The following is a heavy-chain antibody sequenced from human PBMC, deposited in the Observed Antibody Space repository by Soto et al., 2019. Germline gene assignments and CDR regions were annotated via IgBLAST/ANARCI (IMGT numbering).Heavy chain of an antibody. CDR2: INHSGST. Sequence: FNEFSWNWIRQPPGKGLDWIGEINHSGSTKYKPSLKSRVTISVDTSKNQFSLKVTSLTAADTAVYDCARGDHLARGAFDIWGQGKMVTVSS. CDR1: FNEFS. J-gene: IGHJ3*02. V-gene: IGHV4-34*01. CDR3: ARGDHLARGAFDI.